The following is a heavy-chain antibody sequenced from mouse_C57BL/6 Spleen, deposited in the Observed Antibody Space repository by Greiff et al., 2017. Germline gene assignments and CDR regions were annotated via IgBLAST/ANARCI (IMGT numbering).Heavy chain of an antibody. V-gene: IGHV1-53*01. CDR2: INPSNGGT. D-gene: IGHD2-3*01. CDR3: ASWGGYYPPWCFDV. Sequence: QVQLQQPGTELVKPGASVKLSCKASGYTFTSYWMHWVKQRPGQGLEWLGNINPSNGGTNYNEKFKSKATLTVDKYSSTAYMQISSLTSEDSAVYYGASWGGYYPPWCFDVWGTGTTVTVSS. CDR1: GYTFTSYW. J-gene: IGHJ1*03.